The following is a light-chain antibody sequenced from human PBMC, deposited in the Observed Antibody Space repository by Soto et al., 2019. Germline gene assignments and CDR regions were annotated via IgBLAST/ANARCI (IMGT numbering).Light chain of an antibody. V-gene: IGLV2-14*03. Sequence: QSALTQPASVSGSPGQSITISCTGTSSDVGGYNYVSWYQHHPGKAPKLMIYDVSNRPSGVPNRFSGSKSGNTASLTISGLQAEDEADYYCSSYTSSSILVVFGGGTKLTVL. CDR1: SSDVGGYNY. CDR2: DVS. J-gene: IGLJ2*01. CDR3: SSYTSSSILVV.